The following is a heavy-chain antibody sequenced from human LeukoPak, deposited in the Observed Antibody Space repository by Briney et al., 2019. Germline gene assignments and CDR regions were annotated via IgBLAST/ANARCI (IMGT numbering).Heavy chain of an antibody. CDR3: ARWRRGGRTTTNSYFDY. J-gene: IGHJ4*02. CDR2: IYPGDSDT. V-gene: IGHV5-51*01. Sequence: GESLKISCQGSGYSFTSYWIGWVRQMPGKGLEWMGIIYPGDSDTRYSPSFQGQVTISADKSISTAYLQWSSLKASDTAMYYCARWRRGGRTTTNSYFDYWGQGTLVTVSS. CDR1: GYSFTSYW. D-gene: IGHD3-10*01.